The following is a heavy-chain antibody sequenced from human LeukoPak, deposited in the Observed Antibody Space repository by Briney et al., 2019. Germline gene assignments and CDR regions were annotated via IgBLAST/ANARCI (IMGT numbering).Heavy chain of an antibody. Sequence: ASVKVSCKASGYTFTSYAMHWVRQAPGQRLEWMGWINAGNGNTIYSQKFQGRVTITRDTSATTAYMELSSLRSEDTAVYYCARHLIVVAVNHYYYGIDVWGQGTTVTVS. CDR3: ARHLIVVAVNHYYYGIDV. CDR1: GYTFTSYA. D-gene: IGHD3-22*01. V-gene: IGHV1-3*01. J-gene: IGHJ6*02. CDR2: INAGNGNT.